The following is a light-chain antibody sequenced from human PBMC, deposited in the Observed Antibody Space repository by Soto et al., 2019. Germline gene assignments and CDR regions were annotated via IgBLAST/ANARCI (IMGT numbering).Light chain of an antibody. CDR3: QQYDNLPLP. V-gene: IGKV1-33*01. Sequence: DIQMTQSPSSLSASVGDRVTITCQASQDISNCLNWYQQKPGKAPKLLIYYASNLETGGPSIFSGSRSGTAFTLTINSLPTEDLANYYCQQYDNLPLPFGGVTNLAIK. CDR2: YAS. CDR1: QDISNC. J-gene: IGKJ4*01.